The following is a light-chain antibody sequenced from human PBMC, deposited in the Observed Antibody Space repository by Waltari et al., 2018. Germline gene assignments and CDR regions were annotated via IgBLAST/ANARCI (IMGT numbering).Light chain of an antibody. J-gene: IGKJ1*01. CDR3: QHYVRLPVT. Sequence: EIVLTQSPGTLSLSPVETASPSCRASQSVGRTLAWYQQKPGQAPRLLIYAASTRATGIPDRFSGSGSGTDFRLTISRVEPEDFAVYYCQHYVRLPVTFGQGTTVELK. CDR1: QSVGRT. V-gene: IGKV3-20*01. CDR2: AAS.